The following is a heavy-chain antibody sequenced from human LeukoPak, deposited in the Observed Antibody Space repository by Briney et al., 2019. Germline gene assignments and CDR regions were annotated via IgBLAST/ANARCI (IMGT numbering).Heavy chain of an antibody. J-gene: IGHJ6*03. D-gene: IGHD6-13*01. CDR2: IYYSGST. CDR1: GGSISSSSYY. Sequence: SETLSLTCTVSGGSISSSSYYWGWIRQPPGKGLEWIGSIYYSGSTYYNPSLKSRVTISVDTSNNHFSLRLSSVTAADTAVYYCARSYWSSSFGFYYNYMDVWGKGTTVTVSS. CDR3: ARSYWSSSFGFYYNYMDV. V-gene: IGHV4-39*02.